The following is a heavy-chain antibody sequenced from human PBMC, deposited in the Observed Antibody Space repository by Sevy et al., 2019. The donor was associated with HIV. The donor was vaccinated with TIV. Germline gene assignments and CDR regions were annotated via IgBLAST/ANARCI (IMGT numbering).Heavy chain of an antibody. D-gene: IGHD3-22*01. Sequence: GSLRLSCAASGFTFINHVMNWVRQAPGKGLEWVSAMSGSGGNTYYADSVKGRFTISRDNSKNTVYLQMNGLRAEDTAVYYCAKDYYESTTYYYYNYNMDVWGQGTTVTVSS. J-gene: IGHJ6*02. CDR1: GFTFINHV. CDR3: AKDYYESTTYYYYNYNMDV. V-gene: IGHV3-23*01. CDR2: MSGSGGNT.